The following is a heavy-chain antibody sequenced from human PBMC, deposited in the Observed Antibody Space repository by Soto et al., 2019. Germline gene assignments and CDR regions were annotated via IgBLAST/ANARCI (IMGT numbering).Heavy chain of an antibody. Sequence: SLRLSCAGSGFTLSDHYIDWVRQAPGKGLEWVGRSRDKAQGYSTAYAASVKGRFTISRDDSKNSLYLQMNSLKTEDTAVYYCARGATARTNYYYGLDAWGQGTTVTVSS. CDR1: GFTLSDHY. D-gene: IGHD1-1*01. V-gene: IGHV3-72*01. J-gene: IGHJ6*02. CDR2: SRDKAQGYST. CDR3: ARGATARTNYYYGLDA.